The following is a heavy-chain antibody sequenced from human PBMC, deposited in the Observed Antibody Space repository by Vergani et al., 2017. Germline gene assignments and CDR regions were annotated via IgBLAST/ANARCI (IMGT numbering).Heavy chain of an antibody. CDR3: ERPEDGYNFGTDLGEYFQH. D-gene: IGHD5-24*01. V-gene: IGHV1-69*13. J-gene: IGHJ1*01. CDR1: GGTFSSYA. CDR2: IIPIFGTA. Sequence: QVQLVQSGAEVKKPGSSVKVSCKASGGTFSSYAISWVRQAPGQGLEWMGRIIPIFGTANYVQKFQGRVTITADESTSTAYMDLSSLRSEDTAVYYSERPEDGYNFGTDLGEYFQHWGQGTLVTVSS.